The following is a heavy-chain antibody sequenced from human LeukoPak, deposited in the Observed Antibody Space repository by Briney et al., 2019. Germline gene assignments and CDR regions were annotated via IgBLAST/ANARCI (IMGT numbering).Heavy chain of an antibody. V-gene: IGHV4-59*08. CDR1: GFTFSNYA. D-gene: IGHD3-22*01. Sequence: AGGSLRLSCAASGFTFSNYAMSWIRQPPGKGLEWIGYIYYSGSTNYNPSLKSRVTISVDTSKNQFSLKLSSVTAADTAVYYCARPRRGYDSSGYHPFDYWGQGTLVTVSS. CDR3: ARPRRGYDSSGYHPFDY. CDR2: IYYSGST. J-gene: IGHJ4*02.